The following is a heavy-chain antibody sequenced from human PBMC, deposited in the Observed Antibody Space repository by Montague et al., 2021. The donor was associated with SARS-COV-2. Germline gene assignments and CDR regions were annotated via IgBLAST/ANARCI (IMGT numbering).Heavy chain of an antibody. Sequence: SLRLSCAVSGFTFSSYPMHWVRQAPGKGLEWLAVISYDATTYYHADSVRGRFSISRDDSQSTLYLQMHSLRAEDTAIYYCARDNGRGSPDYLDYWGQGTLVTVSS. V-gene: IGHV3-30*04. CDR2: ISYDATTY. CDR1: GFTFSSYP. D-gene: IGHD1-26*01. CDR3: ARDNGRGSPDYLDY. J-gene: IGHJ4*02.